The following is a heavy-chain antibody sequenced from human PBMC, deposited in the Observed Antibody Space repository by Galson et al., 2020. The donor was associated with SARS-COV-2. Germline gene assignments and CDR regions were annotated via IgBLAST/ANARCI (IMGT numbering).Heavy chain of an antibody. J-gene: IGHJ4*02. CDR1: GFTFTTSA. CDR2: IVVGSGKT. Sequence: SVKVSCKASGFTFTTSAVQWVRQARGQRLEWIGWIVVGSGKTNYAQKFQERVSITRDMSTTTAYMELSSLRSEDTAVYYCATGYAVVVAATLYYWGQGTLVTVSS. D-gene: IGHD2-15*01. V-gene: IGHV1-58*01. CDR3: ATGYAVVVAATLYY.